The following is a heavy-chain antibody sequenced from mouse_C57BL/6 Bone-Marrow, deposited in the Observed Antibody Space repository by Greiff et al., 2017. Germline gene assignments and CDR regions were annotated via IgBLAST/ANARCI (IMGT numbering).Heavy chain of an antibody. V-gene: IGHV1-4*01. CDR3: ARRITTVVPYWYFDV. CDR1: GYTFTSYT. Sequence: QVQLQQSGAELARPGASVKMSCKASGYTFTSYTMHWVKQRPGQGLEWIGYINPSSGYTKYNQKFKDKATLTADKSSSTAYMQLSSLTSEDSAVYYCARRITTVVPYWYFDVWGTGTTVTVSS. CDR2: INPSSGYT. D-gene: IGHD1-1*01. J-gene: IGHJ1*03.